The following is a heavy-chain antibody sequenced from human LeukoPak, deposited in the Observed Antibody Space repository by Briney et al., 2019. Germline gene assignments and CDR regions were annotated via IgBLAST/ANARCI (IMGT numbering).Heavy chain of an antibody. J-gene: IGHJ6*03. V-gene: IGHV4-4*09. Sequence: SETLSLTCTVSGGSISSYYWSWIRQPPGKGLEWIGYIYTSGSTNYNPSLKSRVTISVDTSKNQFSLKLSSVTAADTAVYYCARQGLVGATGPYYYYMDVWAKGPRSPSP. CDR3: ARQGLVGATGPYYYYMDV. CDR1: GGSISSYY. D-gene: IGHD1-26*01. CDR2: IYTSGST.